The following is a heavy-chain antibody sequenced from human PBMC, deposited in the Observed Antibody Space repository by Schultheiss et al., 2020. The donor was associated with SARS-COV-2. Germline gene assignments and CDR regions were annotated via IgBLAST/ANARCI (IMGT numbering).Heavy chain of an antibody. CDR2: VSGSGDNT. CDR3: AKVDTAMADLFDY. D-gene: IGHD5-18*01. CDR1: GFTFSSYS. Sequence: GGSLRLSCAASGFTFSSYSMNWVRQAPGKGLEWVSGVSGSGDNTNYADSVKGRFTISRDNSKNTLYLQMNSLRAEDTAVYYCAKVDTAMADLFDYWGQGTLVTVSS. V-gene: IGHV3-23*01. J-gene: IGHJ4*02.